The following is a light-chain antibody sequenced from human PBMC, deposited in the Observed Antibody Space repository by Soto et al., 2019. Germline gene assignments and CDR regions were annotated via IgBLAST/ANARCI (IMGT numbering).Light chain of an antibody. J-gene: IGLJ2*01. CDR3: SSHAGGQNVV. Sequence: QSALTQPPSASGSPGQSVTISCTGTSSDVGGYNYVSWYQQHPGKAPKVMIYDVNKRPSGVPDRFSGSKSGKTASLTVSGLQAEDEGDYYCSSHAGGQNVVFGGGTKLTVL. CDR2: DVN. CDR1: SSDVGGYNY. V-gene: IGLV2-8*01.